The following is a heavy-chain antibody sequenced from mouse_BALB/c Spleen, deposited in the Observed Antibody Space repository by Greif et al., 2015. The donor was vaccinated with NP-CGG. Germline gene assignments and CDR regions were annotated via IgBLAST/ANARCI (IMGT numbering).Heavy chain of an antibody. D-gene: IGHD2-1*01. J-gene: IGHJ4*01. CDR3: ARCYYGNYGGSAMDY. Sequence: VKLQESGPELVRPGASVKMSCKASGYTFTSYWMHWVKQRPGQGLEWIGMIDPSNSETRLNQKFKDKATLNVDKSSNTAYMQLSSLTSEDSAVYYCARCYYGNYGGSAMDYWGQGTSVTVSS. V-gene: IGHV1S127*01. CDR1: GYTFTSYW. CDR2: IDPSNSET.